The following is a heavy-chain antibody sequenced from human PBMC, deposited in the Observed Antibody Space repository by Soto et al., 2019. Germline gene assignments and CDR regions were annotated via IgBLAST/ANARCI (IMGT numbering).Heavy chain of an antibody. J-gene: IGHJ4*02. D-gene: IGHD6-19*01. CDR2: VSAYNGNA. CDR1: GYTFTSYG. CDR3: ARDHAYLKAVAQTLDY. V-gene: IGHV1-18*01. Sequence: QVQLVQSGAEVKKPGASVKVSCKASGYTFTSYGISWVRQAPGQGLEWMGWVSAYNGNANYAQKLQGRVTMTTDTSTSTAYMELRSLRSDDTAVYYCARDHAYLKAVAQTLDYWGQGTLVTVSS.